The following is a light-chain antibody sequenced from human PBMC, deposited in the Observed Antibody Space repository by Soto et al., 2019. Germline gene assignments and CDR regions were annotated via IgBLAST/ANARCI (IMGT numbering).Light chain of an antibody. CDR2: EVS. J-gene: IGLJ1*01. Sequence: QSALTQPASVFGSPGQSITISCTGTSSDVGGYNFVSWYQQHPGKAPKLMIYEVSNRPSGVSNRFSGSKSGNTASLTISGLLPEDEADYYCSSYTTSSTVVFGTGTKVTVL. CDR3: SSYTTSSTVV. V-gene: IGLV2-14*03. CDR1: SSDVGGYNF.